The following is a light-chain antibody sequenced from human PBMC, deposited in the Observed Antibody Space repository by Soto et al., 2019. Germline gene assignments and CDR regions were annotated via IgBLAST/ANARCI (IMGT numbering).Light chain of an antibody. V-gene: IGKV1-9*01. Sequence: DIQMTQSPSTLSASVGDRATITCRASQGISSYLAWYQQKPGKAPKLLIYAASTLQSGVPSRFSGSGSGTEFTLTISSLQPEDFATYSCQQLNSYPLTFGGGTKVDIK. CDR2: AAS. CDR1: QGISSY. J-gene: IGKJ4*01. CDR3: QQLNSYPLT.